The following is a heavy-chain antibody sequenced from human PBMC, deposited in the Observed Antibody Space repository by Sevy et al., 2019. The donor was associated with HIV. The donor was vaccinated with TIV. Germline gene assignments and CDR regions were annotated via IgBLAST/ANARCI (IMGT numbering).Heavy chain of an antibody. Sequence: KQSQTLSLTCTVSGDSISTYYWSWIRQPPGKGLEWIGYIYYSGTTNYNPSLKSRVTISVDRSKNQFSLKLTSVTAADTGVYYCARAWSAYYYAMDVWGQGTTVTVSS. V-gene: IGHV4-59*01. J-gene: IGHJ6*02. CDR3: ARAWSAYYYAMDV. CDR1: GDSISTYY. D-gene: IGHD3-3*01. CDR2: IYYSGTT.